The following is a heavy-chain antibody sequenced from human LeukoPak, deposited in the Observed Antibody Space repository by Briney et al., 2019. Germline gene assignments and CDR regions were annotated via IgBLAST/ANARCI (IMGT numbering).Heavy chain of an antibody. CDR3: ARDRTFGI. CDR2: IKQDGSEK. J-gene: IGHJ4*02. CDR1: GFTFSNYW. D-gene: IGHD3-16*01. Sequence: GGSLRLSCAASGFTFSNYWMSWVRQAPGKGLEWVANIKQDGSEKYFVDSVKGRFTISRDNAKNSLYLQMNSLRAEDTAVYYCARDRTFGIWGQGTLVTVSS. V-gene: IGHV3-7*01.